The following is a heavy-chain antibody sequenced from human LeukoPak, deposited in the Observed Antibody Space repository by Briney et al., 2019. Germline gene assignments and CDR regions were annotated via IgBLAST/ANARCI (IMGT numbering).Heavy chain of an antibody. D-gene: IGHD5-12*01. Sequence: ASLKASCKPSGYTFTGFYMHSVRAAPGQGLEWMGWIKPNTGDTNYAQKFQGRVTMTRDTSITTVYMEISRLTSYDTALFYCAVATGDFWGQGTLVTVSS. CDR1: GYTFTGFY. V-gene: IGHV1-2*02. CDR3: AVATGDF. CDR2: IKPNTGDT. J-gene: IGHJ4*02.